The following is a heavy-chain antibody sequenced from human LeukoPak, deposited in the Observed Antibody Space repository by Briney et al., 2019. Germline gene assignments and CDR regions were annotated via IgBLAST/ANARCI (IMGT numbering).Heavy chain of an antibody. CDR3: ARDRRQWLVGDFDY. Sequence: ASVKVSCKASGYTFTNYGISWVRQAPGQGLEWMGWISAYNGNTNYAQKLQGRVTMTTDTSTSTVHMELRSLRSDDTAVYYCARDRRQWLVGDFDYWGQGTLVTVSS. CDR2: ISAYNGNT. V-gene: IGHV1-18*01. D-gene: IGHD6-19*01. J-gene: IGHJ4*02. CDR1: GYTFTNYG.